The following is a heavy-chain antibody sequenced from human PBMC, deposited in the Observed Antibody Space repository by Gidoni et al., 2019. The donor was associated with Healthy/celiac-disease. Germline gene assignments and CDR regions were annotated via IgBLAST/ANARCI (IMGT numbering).Heavy chain of an antibody. J-gene: IGHJ4*02. Sequence: QVQLQQWGAGLLKPSETLSLTCAVYVGSFSGYSWRWIRQPPGKGPEWIGEINHSGSTNYNPSLKSRVTISVDTSKNQFALKLSSVTAADTAVDYCARGRYCSSTSCYTRGLYYFDYWGQGTLVTVSS. CDR3: ARGRYCSSTSCYTRGLYYFDY. D-gene: IGHD2-2*02. CDR2: INHSGST. V-gene: IGHV4-34*01. CDR1: VGSFSGYS.